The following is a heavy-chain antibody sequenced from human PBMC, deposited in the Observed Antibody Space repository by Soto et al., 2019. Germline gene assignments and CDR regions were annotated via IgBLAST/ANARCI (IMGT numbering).Heavy chain of an antibody. J-gene: IGHJ5*02. CDR3: AKELIVAATQGNWFDT. CDR2: MSYDGGKE. V-gene: IGHV3-30*18. D-gene: IGHD2-15*01. Sequence: GGSLRLSCAASGFTLSKYGMHWVRQSPGKGLEWLAVMSYDGGKEYYVDSVKGRFTISRDTSKNTLYLQMNDLKPEDTAVYFCAKELIVAATQGNWFDTWGQGALVTVSS. CDR1: GFTLSKYG.